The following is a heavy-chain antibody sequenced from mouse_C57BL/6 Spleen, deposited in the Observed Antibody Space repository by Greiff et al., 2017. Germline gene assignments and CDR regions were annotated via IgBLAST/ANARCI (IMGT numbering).Heavy chain of an antibody. V-gene: IGHV1-42*01. CDR2: INPSTGGT. CDR3: GRRELGVGWYFDV. Sequence: VQLQQSGPELVKPGASVKISCKASGYSFTGYYMNWVKQSPEKSLEWIGEINPSTGGTTYNQKFKAKATLTVDKSSSTAYMQLKSLTSEDAAVXYCGRRELGVGWYFDVWGTGTTVTVSS. D-gene: IGHD4-1*01. CDR1: GYSFTGYY. J-gene: IGHJ1*03.